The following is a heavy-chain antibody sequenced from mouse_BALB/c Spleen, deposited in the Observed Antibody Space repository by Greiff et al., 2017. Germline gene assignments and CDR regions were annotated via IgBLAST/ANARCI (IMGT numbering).Heavy chain of an antibody. D-gene: IGHD1-1*01. CDR3: ARDGSSYGAMDY. J-gene: IGHJ4*01. CDR2: IAPGSGST. CDR1: GYTFTSYW. V-gene: IGHV1S41*01. Sequence: DLVKPGASVKLSCKASGYTFTSYWINWVKQRPGQGLEWIGRIAPGSGSTYYNEMFKGKATLTVDTSSSTAYIQLSSLSSEDSAVYFCARDGSSYGAMDYWGQGTSVTVSS.